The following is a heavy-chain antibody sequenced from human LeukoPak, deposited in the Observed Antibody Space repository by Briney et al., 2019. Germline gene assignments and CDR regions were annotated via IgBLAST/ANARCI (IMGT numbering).Heavy chain of an antibody. CDR3: ARERATAATPSDYYYGMDV. D-gene: IGHD2-15*01. CDR2: IIPIFCIA. J-gene: IGHJ6*02. CDR1: GGTFSSYA. V-gene: IGHV1-69*04. Sequence: ASVKVSCKASGGTFSSYAISWVRQAPGQGLEWMGRIIPIFCIANYAQKFQGRDTITADKSTSTAHMELSSLRSEDTAVYYCARERATAATPSDYYYGMDVWDQGPTVTV.